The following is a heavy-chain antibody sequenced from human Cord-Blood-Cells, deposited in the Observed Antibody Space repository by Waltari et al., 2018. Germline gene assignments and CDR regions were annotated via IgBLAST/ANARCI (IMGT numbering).Heavy chain of an antibody. CDR1: GGTFSSYA. J-gene: IGHJ3*02. Sequence: QVQLVQSGAEVKKPGSSVKVSCKASGGTFSSYAISWVRQAPGQGLEGMGRIIPILGIANDAQKFRGRVTITACKSTSTAYMELSSLRSEDTAVYYCARVGPRWSGYYTGAFDIWGQGTMVTVAS. CDR2: IIPILGIA. D-gene: IGHD3-3*01. CDR3: ARVGPRWSGYYTGAFDI. V-gene: IGHV1-69*09.